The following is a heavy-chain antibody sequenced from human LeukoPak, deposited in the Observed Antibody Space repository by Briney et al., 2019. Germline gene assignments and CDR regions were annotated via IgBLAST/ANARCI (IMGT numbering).Heavy chain of an antibody. CDR2: ISGSGGST. J-gene: IGHJ4*02. CDR3: AKDPRCTSCYRYFDY. D-gene: IGHD2-2*02. CDR1: GFTFSSYA. V-gene: IGHV3-23*01. Sequence: GGSLRLSCAASGFTFSSYAMHWVRQAPGKGLEWVSAISGSGGSTYYADSVKGRFTISRDNSKNTLYLQMNSLRAEDTAVYYCAKDPRCTSCYRYFDYWGQGTLVTVSS.